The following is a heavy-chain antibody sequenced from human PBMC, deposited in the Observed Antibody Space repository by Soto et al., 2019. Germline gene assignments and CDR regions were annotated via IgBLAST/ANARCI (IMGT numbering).Heavy chain of an antibody. CDR3: ANLYYHNTGGY. J-gene: IGHJ4*02. Sequence: GGSLRLSCVASGFTLSDYYMDWVRQAPGQGLEWVGRTRNKANGYTTDYAASVKGRFTISRDDSKSSLYLQMNSLKTEDTAFYYCANLYYHNTGGYWGQGSPVTVSS. D-gene: IGHD3-22*01. V-gene: IGHV3-72*01. CDR1: GFTLSDYY. CDR2: TRNKANGYTT.